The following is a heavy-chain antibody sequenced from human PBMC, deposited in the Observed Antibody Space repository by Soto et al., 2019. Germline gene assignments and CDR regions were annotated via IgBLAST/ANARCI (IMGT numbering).Heavy chain of an antibody. D-gene: IGHD3-10*01. CDR3: ATDEYFGSEIYFYYYGMDV. CDR2: IYYNGST. CDR1: GGSISIGGYF. Sequence: QVQLQESGPGLVKPSQTLSLTCTVSGGSISIGGYFWSWIRQYPGKGLEWIGHIYYNGSTYYNPSLNSRVTISIDTSKNQFSLRLTSVTAADTAVYYCATDEYFGSEIYFYYYGMDVWGQGTTVTVSS. J-gene: IGHJ6*02. V-gene: IGHV4-31*03.